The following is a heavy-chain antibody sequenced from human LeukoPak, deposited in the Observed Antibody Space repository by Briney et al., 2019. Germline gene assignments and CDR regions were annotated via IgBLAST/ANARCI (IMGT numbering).Heavy chain of an antibody. Sequence: SETLSLTCTVSGGSTSSYYWSWIRQPAGKGLEWIGRIYTSGSTNYNPFLKSRVTMSVDTSKNQFSLKLSSVTAADTAVYYCARGGRCSSSSGYYYYYYMDVWGKGTTVTVSS. V-gene: IGHV4-4*07. J-gene: IGHJ6*03. D-gene: IGHD6-6*01. CDR3: ARGGRCSSSSGYYYYYYMDV. CDR2: IYTSGST. CDR1: GGSTSSYY.